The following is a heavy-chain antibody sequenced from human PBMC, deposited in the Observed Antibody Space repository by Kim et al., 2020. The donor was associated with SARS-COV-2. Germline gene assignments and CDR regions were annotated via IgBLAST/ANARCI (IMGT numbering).Heavy chain of an antibody. J-gene: IGHJ4*02. CDR3: ASDPLGDGYSFSDY. CDR1: QFTVSSNH. Sequence: GGSLRLSCAASQFTVSSNHMSWVRQAPGKGLEWVSVIYSGGMTSYADSAKDRFTISRDSSKNTVLFEMKSLRADDTAVYYCASDPLGDGYSFSDYWGQGTLVTVSS. D-gene: IGHD4-4*01. CDR2: IYSGGMT. V-gene: IGHV3-53*01.